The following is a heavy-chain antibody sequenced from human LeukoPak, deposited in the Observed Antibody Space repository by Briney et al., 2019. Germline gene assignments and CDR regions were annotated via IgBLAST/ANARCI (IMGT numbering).Heavy chain of an antibody. J-gene: IGHJ6*03. Sequence: GASVKVSCKASGYTFTSYDINWVRQATGQGLEWMGWMNPNSGNTGYAQKFQGRVTMTRDTSTSTVYMELSSLRSEDTAVYYCARGKRITIFGVVITQDYYYYMDVWGKGTTVTVSS. V-gene: IGHV1-8*01. CDR3: ARGKRITIFGVVITQDYYYYMDV. CDR2: MNPNSGNT. D-gene: IGHD3-3*01. CDR1: GYTFTSYD.